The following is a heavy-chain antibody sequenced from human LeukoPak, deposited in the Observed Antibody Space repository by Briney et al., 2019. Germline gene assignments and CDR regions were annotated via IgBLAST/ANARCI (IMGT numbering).Heavy chain of an antibody. CDR3: AKSRPLGYCSSTSCSSGGFDY. CDR2: INHSGST. CDR1: GGSFSGYY. J-gene: IGHJ4*02. D-gene: IGHD2-2*01. V-gene: IGHV4-34*01. Sequence: SETLSLTCAVYGGSFSGYYWSWIRQPPGKGLEWIGGINHSGSTNYNPSLKSRVTISVDTSKNQFSLKLSSVTAADTAVYYCAKSRPLGYCSSTSCSSGGFDYWGQGTLVTVSS.